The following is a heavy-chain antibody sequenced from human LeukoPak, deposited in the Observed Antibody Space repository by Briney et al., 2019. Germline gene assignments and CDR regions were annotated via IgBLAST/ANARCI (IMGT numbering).Heavy chain of an antibody. V-gene: IGHV4-34*01. Sequence: LETLSLTCAVYGGSFSGYYWSWIRQPPGKGLEWIGEINHSGSTNYNPSLKSRVTISVDTSKNQFSLKLSSVTAADTAVYYCTYKGYSSSWADYWGQGTLVTVSS. D-gene: IGHD6-13*01. J-gene: IGHJ4*02. CDR1: GGSFSGYY. CDR3: TYKGYSSSWADY. CDR2: INHSGST.